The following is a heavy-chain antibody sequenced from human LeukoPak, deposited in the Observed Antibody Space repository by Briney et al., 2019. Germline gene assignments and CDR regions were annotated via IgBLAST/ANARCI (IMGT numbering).Heavy chain of an antibody. CDR3: ARAPRITMVRGVIYWFDP. CDR2: MNPNSGNT. J-gene: IGHJ5*02. CDR1: GYTFTSYD. V-gene: IGHV1-8*03. D-gene: IGHD3-10*01. Sequence: ASVKVSCKASGYTFTSYDINWVRQATGQGLEWMGWMNPNSGNTGYAQKFQGRVTITRNTSISTAYMGLSSLRSEDTAVYYCARAPRITMVRGVIYWFDPWGQGTLVTVSS.